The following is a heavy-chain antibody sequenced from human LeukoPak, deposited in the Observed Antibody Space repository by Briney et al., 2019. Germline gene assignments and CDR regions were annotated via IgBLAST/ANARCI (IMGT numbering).Heavy chain of an antibody. J-gene: IGHJ4*02. CDR2: INSDGTNT. CDR1: GFTFSSYW. D-gene: IGHD4-23*01. CDR3: ASGGPPLNY. V-gene: IGHV3-74*01. Sequence: PGGSLRLSCAASGFTFSSYWMHWVRQAPGKGLVWVSRINSDGTNTNYADSVKGRFTISRDNAKNTLYLQMNSLRAEDTAVYYCASGGPPLNYWGQGTLVTVSS.